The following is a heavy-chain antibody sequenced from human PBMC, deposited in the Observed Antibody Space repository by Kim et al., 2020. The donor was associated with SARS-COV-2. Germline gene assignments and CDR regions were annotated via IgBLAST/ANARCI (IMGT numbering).Heavy chain of an antibody. CDR3: ARAATYYYGSGSYWFDY. D-gene: IGHD3-10*01. CDR1: GGTFSSYA. J-gene: IGHJ4*02. V-gene: IGHV1-69*13. Sequence: SVKVSCKASGGTFSSYAISWVRQAPGQGLEWMGGIIPIFGTANYAQKFQGRVTITADESTSTAYMELSSLRSEDTAVYYCARAATYYYGSGSYWFDYWGQGTLVTVSS. CDR2: IIPIFGTA.